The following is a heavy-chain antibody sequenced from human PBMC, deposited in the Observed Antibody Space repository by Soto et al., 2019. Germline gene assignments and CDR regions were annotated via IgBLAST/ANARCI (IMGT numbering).Heavy chain of an antibody. V-gene: IGHV3-13*01. CDR2: IGTAGDT. J-gene: IGHJ3*02. Sequence: PGGSLRLSCAASGFTFSSYSMNWVRQAPGKGLEWVSAIGTAGDTYYPGSVKGRFTISRENAKNSLYLQMNSLRAGDTAVYYCARAGVYGSFDIWGQGTMVTVSS. D-gene: IGHD4-17*01. CDR3: ARAGVYGSFDI. CDR1: GFTFSSYS.